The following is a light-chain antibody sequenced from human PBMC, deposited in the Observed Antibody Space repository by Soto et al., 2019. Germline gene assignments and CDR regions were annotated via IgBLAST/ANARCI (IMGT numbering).Light chain of an antibody. CDR3: AALDGRVSGRL. Sequence: QSVLTQPPSASGTPGQSVTISCSGSSSNIGNNYVYWYQQFPGKAPKLLIHRNNQRPSGVPDRFSGSKSVTSASLAIRGLQPEDEADYFCAALDGRVSGRLFGGGTKLTVL. V-gene: IGLV1-47*01. CDR1: SSNIGNNY. J-gene: IGLJ2*01. CDR2: RNN.